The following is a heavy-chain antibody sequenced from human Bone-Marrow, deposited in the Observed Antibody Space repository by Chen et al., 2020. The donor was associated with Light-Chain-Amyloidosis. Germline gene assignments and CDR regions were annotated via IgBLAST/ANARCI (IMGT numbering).Heavy chain of an antibody. Sequence: QLVETGGGLIQPGGSLRLTCAVSGFTVSNSYMSWVRQAPGKGLEWFSVIYSGSSATYASSVPFPFLLSPFSSPPPLSLPLPLLLSSFPSFSSSSLFLPSYHREGAYFFSYMDVWGQGTTVTVSS. CDR3: SLFLPSYHREGAYFFSYMDV. J-gene: IGHJ6*03. CDR2: IYSGSSA. CDR1: GFTVSNSY. V-gene: IGHV3-53*02.